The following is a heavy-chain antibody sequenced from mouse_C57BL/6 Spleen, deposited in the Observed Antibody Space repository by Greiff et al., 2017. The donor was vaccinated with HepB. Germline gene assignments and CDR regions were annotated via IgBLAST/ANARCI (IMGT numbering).Heavy chain of an antibody. CDR3: ARWGYGSSYGWVAY. Sequence: VQLQQSGAELVRPGTSVKVSCKASGYAFTNYLIEWVKQRPGPGLEWIGVIHPGSGGTNYHEKFKGKAALTADKSSSTAYMQLSSLTSEDSAVYFCARWGYGSSYGWVAYWGQGTLVTVAA. V-gene: IGHV1-54*01. D-gene: IGHD1-1*01. CDR2: IHPGSGGT. J-gene: IGHJ3*01. CDR1: GYAFTNYL.